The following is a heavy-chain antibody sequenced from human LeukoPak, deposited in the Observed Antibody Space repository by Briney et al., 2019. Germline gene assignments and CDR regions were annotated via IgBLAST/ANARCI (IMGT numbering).Heavy chain of an antibody. Sequence: ESLKISCKGSGYSFATYWIAWVRQMPGKGLELMGIIYPGDSDTRYSPSFQGQVTISADKSISTAYLQWSSLKASGTAMYYCARRKLHTNWFDPWGQGTLVTVSS. CDR3: ARRKLHTNWFDP. V-gene: IGHV5-51*01. CDR2: IYPGDSDT. J-gene: IGHJ5*02. D-gene: IGHD1-26*01. CDR1: GYSFATYW.